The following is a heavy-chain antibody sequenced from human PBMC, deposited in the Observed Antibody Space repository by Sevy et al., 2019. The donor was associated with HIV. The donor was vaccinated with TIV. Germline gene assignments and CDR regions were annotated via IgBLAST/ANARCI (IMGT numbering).Heavy chain of an antibody. Sequence: GGSLRLSCAASGFTFSIYSMNWVRQAPGKGLEWVSYISSGTSTIYYADSVKDRFTISRDNAKNSLYLQMNSLRDEDTAVYYCARDRGVRGVQFDYWGQGTLVTVSS. J-gene: IGHJ4*02. CDR1: GFTFSIYS. D-gene: IGHD3-10*01. CDR2: ISSGTSTI. CDR3: ARDRGVRGVQFDY. V-gene: IGHV3-48*02.